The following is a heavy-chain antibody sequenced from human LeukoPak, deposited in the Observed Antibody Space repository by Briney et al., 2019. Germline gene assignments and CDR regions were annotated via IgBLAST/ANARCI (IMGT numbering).Heavy chain of an antibody. V-gene: IGHV3-7*04. Sequence: GGSLRLSCAAYGFTFSRHWMTWVRQAPGKGLEWVANIKQDVSETYYVDSVRGRFTTSRDNADNSLHLQMNGLRAEDTALYYCPRGSSADDEIWSAYGKYFDNWGQGTPVTVSS. CDR1: GFTFSRHW. CDR3: PRGSSADDEIWSAYGKYFDN. CDR2: IKQDVSET. J-gene: IGHJ4*02. D-gene: IGHD3-3*01.